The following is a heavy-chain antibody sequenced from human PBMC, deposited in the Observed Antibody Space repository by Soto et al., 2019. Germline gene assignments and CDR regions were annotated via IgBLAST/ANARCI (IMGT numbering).Heavy chain of an antibody. J-gene: IGHJ4*02. D-gene: IGHD2-8*01. CDR2: ISYSGST. CDR1: GGSISSYY. Sequence: PSETLSLTCTVSGGSISSYYWSWIRQPPGKGLEWIGYISYSGSTNYNPSLKSRVTISVDTSKNQFSLKLSSVTAADTAVYYCASGVYYFDYWGQGTLVTVSS. CDR3: ASGVYYFDY. V-gene: IGHV4-59*08.